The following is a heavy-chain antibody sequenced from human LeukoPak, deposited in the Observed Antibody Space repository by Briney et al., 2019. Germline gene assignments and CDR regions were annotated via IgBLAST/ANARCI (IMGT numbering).Heavy chain of an antibody. CDR2: INPNSGGT. D-gene: IGHD6-13*01. CDR1: GYTFTGYY. CDR3: ATRGYSSSWYYFDY. Sequence: EASVKVSCKASGYTFTGYYMHWVRQAPGQGLEWMGRINPNSGGTNYAQKFQGRVTMTRDTSISTAYMELSRLRSDDTAVYYCATRGYSSSWYYFDYWGQGTLVTVSS. J-gene: IGHJ4*02. V-gene: IGHV1-2*06.